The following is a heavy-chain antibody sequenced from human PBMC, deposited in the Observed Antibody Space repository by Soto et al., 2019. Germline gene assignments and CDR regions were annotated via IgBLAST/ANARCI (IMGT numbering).Heavy chain of an antibody. D-gene: IGHD3-22*01. J-gene: IGHJ4*02. CDR3: AFRASYYDRSGYFDY. Sequence: EVQLVESGGGLVQPGGSLRLSCAASGFTFSSYSMHWVRQAPGKGLVWVSGINSDGSSTSYADSVKGRFTISRDNAKNTLYQQMNNLRAEDTAVYYCAFRASYYDRSGYFDYWGQGTLVTVSS. V-gene: IGHV3-74*01. CDR2: INSDGSST. CDR1: GFTFSSYS.